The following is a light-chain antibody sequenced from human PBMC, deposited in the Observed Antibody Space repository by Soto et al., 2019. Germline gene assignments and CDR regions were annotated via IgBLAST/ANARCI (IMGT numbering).Light chain of an antibody. V-gene: IGLV2-11*01. CDR1: SSDIGGYNY. Sequence: QSVLTQPASVSGSPGQSITVSCTGTSSDIGGYNYVSWYQQHPGKAPKLMIYDVSKRPSGVPDRFSGSKSGNTASLTISGLQAEDEADYYCCSYAGSYTLWVFGGGTKLTVL. J-gene: IGLJ3*02. CDR3: CSYAGSYTLWV. CDR2: DVS.